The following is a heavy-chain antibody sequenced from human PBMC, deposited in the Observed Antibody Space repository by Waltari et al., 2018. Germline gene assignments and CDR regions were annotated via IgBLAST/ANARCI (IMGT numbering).Heavy chain of an antibody. CDR3: ALRGGASDY. J-gene: IGHJ4*02. CDR2: IYHSGST. D-gene: IGHD1-26*01. CDR1: GYSISSGYY. V-gene: IGHV4-38-2*01. Sequence: QVQLQESGPGLVKPSETLSLTCAVSGYSISSGYYWGWSRQPPGKGLEGIGSIYHSGSTYYNPSLKSRVTISVDTSKNQFSLKLSSVTAADTAVYYCALRGGASDYWGQGTLVTVSS.